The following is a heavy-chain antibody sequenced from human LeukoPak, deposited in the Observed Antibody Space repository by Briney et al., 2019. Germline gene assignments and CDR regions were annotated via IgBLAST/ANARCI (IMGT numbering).Heavy chain of an antibody. Sequence: GRSLRLSCAASGFTFSSYGMHWVRQAPGKGLEWVAVIWYDGSNKYYADSVKGRFTISRDNSKNTLYLQMNSPRAEDTAVYYCARDGELAYCYDSSGYFDYWGQGTLVTVSS. V-gene: IGHV3-33*01. CDR2: IWYDGSNK. CDR1: GFTFSSYG. J-gene: IGHJ4*02. D-gene: IGHD3-22*01. CDR3: ARDGELAYCYDSSGYFDY.